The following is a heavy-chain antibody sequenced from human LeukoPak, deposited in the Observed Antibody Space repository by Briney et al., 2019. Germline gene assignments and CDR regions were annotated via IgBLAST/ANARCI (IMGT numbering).Heavy chain of an antibody. D-gene: IGHD3-22*01. V-gene: IGHV3-23*01. CDR2: ISGSGGST. Sequence: GGSLRLSCAASGFTFSSYAMSWVRQAPGKGLEWVSAISGSGGSTYYADSVKGRFTISRGNSKNTLYLQMNSLRAEDTAVYYYAKSGSGYYDYWGQGTLVTVSS. J-gene: IGHJ4*02. CDR1: GFTFSSYA. CDR3: AKSGSGYYDY.